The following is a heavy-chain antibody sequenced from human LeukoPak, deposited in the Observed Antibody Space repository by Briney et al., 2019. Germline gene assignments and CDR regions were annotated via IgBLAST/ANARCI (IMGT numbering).Heavy chain of an antibody. J-gene: IGHJ6*03. CDR3: AKDQSPSSGGSYYYYYYYMDV. V-gene: IGHV3-48*03. D-gene: IGHD2-15*01. CDR1: GFTFSSYE. Sequence: GGSLRLSCAASGFTFSSYEMNWVRQAPGKGLEWVSYISSSGSTQYYADSVKGRFTISRDNSKNTLYLQMNSLRAEDTAVYYCAKDQSPSSGGSYYYYYYYMDVWGKGTTVTISS. CDR2: ISSSGSTQ.